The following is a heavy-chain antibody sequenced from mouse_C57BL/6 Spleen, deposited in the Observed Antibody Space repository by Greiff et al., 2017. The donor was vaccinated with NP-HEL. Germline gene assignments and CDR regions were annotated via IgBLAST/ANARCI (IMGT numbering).Heavy chain of an antibody. Sequence: VQLQESGAELVKPGASVKISCKASGYAFSSYWMNWVKQRPGKGLEWIGQIYPGDGDTNYNGKFKGKATLTADKSSSTAYMQLSSLTSEDSAVYFCARRESYYDYDGRAYYAMDYWGQGTSVTVSS. J-gene: IGHJ4*01. D-gene: IGHD2-4*01. V-gene: IGHV1-80*01. CDR1: GYAFSSYW. CDR3: ARRESYYDYDGRAYYAMDY. CDR2: IYPGDGDT.